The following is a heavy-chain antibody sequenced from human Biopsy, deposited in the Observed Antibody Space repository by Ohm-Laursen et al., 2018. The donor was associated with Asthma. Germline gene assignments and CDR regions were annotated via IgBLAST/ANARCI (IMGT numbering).Heavy chain of an antibody. V-gene: IGHV3-30*18. CDR1: GFMFRSFG. J-gene: IGHJ4*02. D-gene: IGHD5-12*01. Sequence: RSLRLSCSASGFMFRSFGMHWVRQAPGKGLEWVAVISYDGNHKFYEDSVKGRFTISGDNSKNTLYLQMNSLRTEDTAVYYCAKRRGYSGHDNDYWGQGTLVIVSS. CDR3: AKRRGYSGHDNDY. CDR2: ISYDGNHK.